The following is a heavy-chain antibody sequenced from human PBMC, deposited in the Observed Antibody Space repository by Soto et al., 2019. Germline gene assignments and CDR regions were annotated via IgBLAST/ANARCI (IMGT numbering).Heavy chain of an antibody. CDR1: GYSFSSYW. J-gene: IGHJ4*02. D-gene: IGHD5-18*01. CDR2: IYPGDSDT. Sequence: EVQLVQSGAEVKKPGESLKISCKGSGYSFSSYWIAWVRQMPGKGLEWMGIIYPGDSDTRYSPSFQGQVTISADKSISTAYLQWSSLKASDTAMYYCARGTAHTYTVMVYFDNWGQGTLVTVSS. CDR3: ARGTAHTYTVMVYFDN. V-gene: IGHV5-51*01.